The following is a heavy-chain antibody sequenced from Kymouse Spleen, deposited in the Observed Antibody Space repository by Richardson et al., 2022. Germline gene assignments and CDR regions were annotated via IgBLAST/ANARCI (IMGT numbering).Heavy chain of an antibody. CDR3: AKGGITGTSFDY. CDR2: ISYDGSNK. J-gene: IGHJ4*02. CDR1: GFTFSSYG. D-gene: IGHD1-7*01. Sequence: QVQLVESGGGVVQPGRSLRLSCAASGFTFSSYGMHWVRQAPGKGLEWVAVISYDGSNKYYADSVKGRFTISRDNSKNTLYLQMNSLRAEDTAVYYCAKGGITGTSFDYWGQGTLVTVSS. V-gene: IGHV3-30*18.